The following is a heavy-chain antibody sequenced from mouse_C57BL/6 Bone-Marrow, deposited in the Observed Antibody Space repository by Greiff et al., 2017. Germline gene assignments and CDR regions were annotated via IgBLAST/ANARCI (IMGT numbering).Heavy chain of an antibody. Sequence: ESGPGLVKPSQSLSLPCSVTGYSITSGYYWNWIRQFPGNKLEWMGYISYDGSNNYNPSLKNRISITRDTSKNQFFLKLNSVTTEDTATYYCAREGDYDYYWYFDVWGAGTTVTVSA. J-gene: IGHJ1*01. CDR2: ISYDGSN. CDR1: GYSITSGYY. CDR3: AREGDYDYYWYFDV. V-gene: IGHV3-6*01. D-gene: IGHD2-4*01.